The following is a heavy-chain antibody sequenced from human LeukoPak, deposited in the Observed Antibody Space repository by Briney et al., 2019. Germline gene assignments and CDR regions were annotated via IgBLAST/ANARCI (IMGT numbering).Heavy chain of an antibody. CDR2: INQDGTEK. CDR3: ASVTPNSSGYYFDY. D-gene: IGHD3-22*01. J-gene: IGHJ4*02. V-gene: IGHV3-7*01. CDR1: GFTFTAYW. Sequence: PGGSLRLSCAASGFTFTAYWMTWVRQAPGKGLEWVANINQDGTEKYYVDSVKGRFTISRDNAKNSLYLQMNSLRAEDTAVYYCASVTPNSSGYYFDYWGQGTLVTVSS.